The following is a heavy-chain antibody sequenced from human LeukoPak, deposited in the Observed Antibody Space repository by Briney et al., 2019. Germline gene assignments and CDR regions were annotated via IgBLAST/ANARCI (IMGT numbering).Heavy chain of an antibody. D-gene: IGHD3-22*01. CDR2: IYYSGST. J-gene: IGHJ4*02. CDR3: ARLVDYYDSTGCFDY. Sequence: SETLSLTCTVSGGSISSYYWSWIRQPPGKGLEWIGYIYYSGSTNYNPSLKSRVTISVDTSKNQFSLKLSSVTAADTAVYYCARLVDYYDSTGCFDYWGQGTLVTVSS. CDR1: GGSISSYY. V-gene: IGHV4-59*01.